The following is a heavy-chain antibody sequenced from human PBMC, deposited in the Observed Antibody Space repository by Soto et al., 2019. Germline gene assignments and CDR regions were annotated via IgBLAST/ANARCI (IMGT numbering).Heavy chain of an antibody. CDR2: INHSGST. CDR3: ARHERWELLAWFDP. D-gene: IGHD1-26*01. CDR1: GGSFSGYY. Sequence: SETLSLTCAVYGGSFSGYYWSWIRQPPGKGLEWIGEINHSGSTNYNPSLKSRVTISVDTSKNQFSLKLSSVTAADTAVYYCARHERWELLAWFDPWGQGTLVTVSS. V-gene: IGHV4-34*01. J-gene: IGHJ5*02.